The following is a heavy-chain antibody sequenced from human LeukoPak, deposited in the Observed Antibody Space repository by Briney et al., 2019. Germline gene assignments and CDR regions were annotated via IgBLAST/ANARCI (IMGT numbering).Heavy chain of an antibody. D-gene: IGHD3-16*01. V-gene: IGHV3-9*01. CDR2: ISWNSGSI. Sequence: GRSLRLSCADPVFTLYDSAMHWVRHAPGKGLGWVSGISWNSGSIGYADSVKGRFTISRDNAKNSLYLQMNSLRAEDTALYYCAKDIGGSSSGYYFDYWGQGTLVTVSS. J-gene: IGHJ4*02. CDR3: AKDIGGSSSGYYFDY. CDR1: VFTLYDSA.